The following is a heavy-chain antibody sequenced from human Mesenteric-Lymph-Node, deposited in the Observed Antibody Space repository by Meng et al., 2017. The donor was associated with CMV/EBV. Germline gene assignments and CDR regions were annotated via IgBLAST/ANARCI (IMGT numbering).Heavy chain of an antibody. CDR3: ARSTTVTTRDPHG. V-gene: IGHV4-39*07. CDR1: GGSISSSSYY. J-gene: IGHJ4*02. Sequence: SETLSLTCTVSGGSISSSSYYWGWIRQPPGKGLEWIGSIYYSGSTYYNPSLKSRVTISVDTSKNQFSLKLSSVTAADTAVYYCARSTTVTTRDPHGWGQGTLVTVSS. D-gene: IGHD4-11*01. CDR2: IYYSGST.